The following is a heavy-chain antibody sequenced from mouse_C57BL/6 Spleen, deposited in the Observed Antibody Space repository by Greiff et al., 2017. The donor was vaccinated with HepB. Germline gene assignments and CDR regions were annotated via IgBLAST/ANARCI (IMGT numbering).Heavy chain of an antibody. D-gene: IGHD1-1*01. CDR1: GYTFTDYY. CDR2: IYPGSGNT. Sequence: QVQLQQSGAELVRPGASVKLSCKASGYTFTDYYINWVKQRPGQGLEWIARIYPGSGNTYYNEKFKGKATLTAEKSSSTAYMQLSSLTSEDSAVYFCARWGYGSSWYFDVWGTGTTVTVSS. V-gene: IGHV1-76*01. CDR3: ARWGYGSSWYFDV. J-gene: IGHJ1*03.